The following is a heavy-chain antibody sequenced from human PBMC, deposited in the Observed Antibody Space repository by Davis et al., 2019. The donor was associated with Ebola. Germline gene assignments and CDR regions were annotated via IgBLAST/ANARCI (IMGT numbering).Heavy chain of an antibody. Sequence: ASVKVSCKASGGTFSSYAISWVRQATGQGLEWMGWMNPNSGNTGYAQKFQGRVTMIRDTSTSTVYMELSSLRSEDTAVYYCARELVVVGDYWGQGTLVTVSS. J-gene: IGHJ4*02. CDR3: ARELVVVGDY. D-gene: IGHD2-21*01. CDR2: MNPNSGNT. V-gene: IGHV1-8*02. CDR1: GGTFSSYA.